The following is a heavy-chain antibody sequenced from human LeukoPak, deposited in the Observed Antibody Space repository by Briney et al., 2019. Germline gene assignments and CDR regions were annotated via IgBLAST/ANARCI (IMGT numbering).Heavy chain of an antibody. J-gene: IGHJ4*02. D-gene: IGHD6-19*01. CDR3: ARWRGYASDWSGPFDD. Sequence: ASVKVSCKASGYTFTGYYMHWVRQAPGKGLEWMGWVDPTSGGTKCAQKFQGRVTMTSDTSISTGYMELNRLRSDDTAVYFCARWRGYASDWSGPFDDWGQGTLVTVSS. CDR1: GYTFTGYY. CDR2: VDPTSGGT. V-gene: IGHV1-2*02.